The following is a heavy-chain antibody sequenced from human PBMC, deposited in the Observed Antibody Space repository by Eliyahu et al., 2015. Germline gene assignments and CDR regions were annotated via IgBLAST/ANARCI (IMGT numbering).Heavy chain of an antibody. Sequence: QVQLVQSGAEVKKPGSSVKVSCKASGGTFSSYTINWVRQAPGQGLEWMARIIPFLGIANYAQKFQGRVTITADKSTSTAYMELSSLRSEDTAVYYCARGRGVRELGPDFDYWGQGTLVTVSS. CDR2: IIPFLGIA. V-gene: IGHV1-69*02. J-gene: IGHJ4*02. D-gene: IGHD1-7*01. CDR3: ARGRGVRELGPDFDY. CDR1: GGTFSSYT.